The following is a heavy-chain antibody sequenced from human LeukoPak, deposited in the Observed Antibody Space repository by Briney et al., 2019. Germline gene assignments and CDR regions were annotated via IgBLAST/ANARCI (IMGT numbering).Heavy chain of an antibody. J-gene: IGHJ6*02. Sequence: SETLSLICAVSGGSISSGGYSWSWIRQPPGKGLEWIGYIYHSGSTYYNPSLKSRVTISVDRSKNQFSLKLSSVTAADTAVYYCARVRYGMDVWGQGTTVTVSS. CDR3: ARVRYGMDV. CDR1: GGSISSGGYS. V-gene: IGHV4-30-2*01. CDR2: IYHSGST.